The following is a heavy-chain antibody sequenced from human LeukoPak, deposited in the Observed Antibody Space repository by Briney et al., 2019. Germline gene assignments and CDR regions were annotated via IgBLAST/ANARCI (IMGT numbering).Heavy chain of an antibody. CDR1: GFTFNRFD. CDR3: ASLNYNGLDY. CDR2: IGTADDT. D-gene: IGHD1-7*01. Sequence: GGSLRLSCAASGFTFNRFDMHWVRQATGKGLEWVSTIGTADDTYYPGSVKGRFTISRDNSKNTLYLQMNSLRAEDTAVYYCASLNYNGLDYWGQGTLVTVSS. J-gene: IGHJ4*02. V-gene: IGHV3-13*01.